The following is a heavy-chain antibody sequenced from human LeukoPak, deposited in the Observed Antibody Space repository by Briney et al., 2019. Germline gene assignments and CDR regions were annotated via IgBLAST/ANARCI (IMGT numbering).Heavy chain of an antibody. V-gene: IGHV4-59*11. CDR3: ARESGSDSSGYLGAGWFDP. CDR1: GGSISSRY. J-gene: IGHJ5*02. CDR2: IYYSGST. D-gene: IGHD3-22*01. Sequence: SETLSLTCTVSGGSISSRYWSWIRQPPGKGLEWIGYIYYSGSTNYNPSLKSRVTISVDTSKNQFSLKLSSVTAADTAVYYCARESGSDSSGYLGAGWFDPWGQGTLVTVSS.